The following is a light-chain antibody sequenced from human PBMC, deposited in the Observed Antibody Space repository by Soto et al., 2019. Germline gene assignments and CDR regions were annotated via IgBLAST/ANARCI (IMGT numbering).Light chain of an antibody. CDR1: NSDVGSYNF. V-gene: IGLV2-8*01. J-gene: IGLJ1*01. Sequence: QSVLTQPPSASGSPGQSVTISCTGANSDVGSYNFVSWYQQHPGRAPKLLIYEVSKRPSGVPDRFSGSKSGNTASLTVSGLQAEDGADYYCSSYAGTNTRYLFGSGTKLTVL. CDR2: EVS. CDR3: SSYAGTNTRYL.